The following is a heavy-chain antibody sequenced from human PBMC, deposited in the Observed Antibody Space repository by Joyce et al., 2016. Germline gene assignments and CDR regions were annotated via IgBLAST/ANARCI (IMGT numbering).Heavy chain of an antibody. J-gene: IGHJ4*02. CDR1: GGTFTSYA. CDR2: IIPMLNTE. CDR3: AGDPVNYEFWSGDPRVGFDY. D-gene: IGHD3-3*01. V-gene: IGHV1-69*06. Sequence: QLQLVQSGAEVKKPGSSVKVSCKASGGTFTSYAIGWVRQAPGQGLEWIGGIIPMLNTENQAQKCQGRVTSTAEKSTSTAYMELSSLRSEDTAVDYCAGDPVNYEFWSGDPRVGFDYWGQGTLVTVSS.